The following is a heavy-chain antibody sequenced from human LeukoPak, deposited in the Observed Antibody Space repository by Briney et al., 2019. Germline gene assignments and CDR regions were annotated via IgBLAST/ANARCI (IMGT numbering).Heavy chain of an antibody. Sequence: SETLSLTCNVSGGSISSYYWSWIRQPPGKGLEWIGYMYYSGNTNYNPSLKSRVTTSVDTSKNQFSLKLSSVTAADTAVYYCAGHTLVGARNAFGIWGQGTMVTVSS. CDR2: MYYSGNT. J-gene: IGHJ3*02. V-gene: IGHV4-59*08. CDR3: AGHTLVGARNAFGI. CDR1: GGSISSYY. D-gene: IGHD1-26*01.